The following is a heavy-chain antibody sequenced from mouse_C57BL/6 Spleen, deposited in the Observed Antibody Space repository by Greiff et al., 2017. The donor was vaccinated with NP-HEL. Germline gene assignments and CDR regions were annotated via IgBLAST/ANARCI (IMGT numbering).Heavy chain of an antibody. V-gene: IGHV3-6*01. Sequence: EVHLVESGPGLVKPSQSLSLTCSVTGYSITSGYYWNWIRQFPGNKLEWMGYISYDGSNNYNPSLKNRISITRDTSKNQFFLKLNSVTTEDTATYYCAREGYYYGSAGYFDYWGQGTTLTVSS. CDR2: ISYDGSN. D-gene: IGHD1-1*01. CDR1: GYSITSGYY. CDR3: AREGYYYGSAGYFDY. J-gene: IGHJ2*01.